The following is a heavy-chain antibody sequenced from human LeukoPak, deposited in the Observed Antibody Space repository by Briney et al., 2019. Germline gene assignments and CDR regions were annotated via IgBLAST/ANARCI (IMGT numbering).Heavy chain of an antibody. J-gene: IGHJ5*02. CDR3: ARGIAVAGTNVDDWFDP. CDR2: IIPIFGTA. D-gene: IGHD6-13*01. V-gene: IGHV1-69*05. Sequence: ASVKVSCKASGGTFSSYAISWVRQAPGQGLEWMGGIIPIFGTANYAQKFQGRVTITTDESTSTAYMELSSLRSEDTAVYYCARGIAVAGTNVDDWFDPWGQGTLVTVSS. CDR1: GGTFSSYA.